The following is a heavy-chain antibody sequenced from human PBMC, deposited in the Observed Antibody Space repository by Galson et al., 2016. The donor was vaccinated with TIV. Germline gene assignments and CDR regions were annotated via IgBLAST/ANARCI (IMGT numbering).Heavy chain of an antibody. J-gene: IGHJ4*02. CDR3: ARPPYCGGDCFKYDS. V-gene: IGHV1-3*01. CDR1: GYTFTIYP. Sequence: SVKVSCKASGYTFTIYPIHWVRQAPGQSLEWMGRINAANGHTKYSQRFQGRVTITRDTSTTTAYMELSSLRSEATAVYYCARPPYCGGDCFKYDSWGREPWSPSPQ. D-gene: IGHD2-21*01. CDR2: INAANGHT.